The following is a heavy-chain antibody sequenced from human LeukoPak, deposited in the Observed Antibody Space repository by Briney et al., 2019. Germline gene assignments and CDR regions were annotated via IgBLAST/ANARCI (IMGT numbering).Heavy chain of an antibody. CDR1: GGSFSGYY. V-gene: IGHV4-34*01. Sequence: PSETLSLTCAVYGGSFSGYYWSWIRQPPGKGLEWIGEINHSGSTNYNPSLKSRVTISVDTSKNQFSLKLSSVTAADTAVYYCARAGLTGRYNWFDPWGQGTLVTVSS. CDR2: INHSGST. CDR3: ARAGLTGRYNWFDP. J-gene: IGHJ5*02. D-gene: IGHD1-20*01.